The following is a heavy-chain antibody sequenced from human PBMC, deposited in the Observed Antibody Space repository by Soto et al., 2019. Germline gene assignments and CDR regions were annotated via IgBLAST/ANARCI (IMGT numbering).Heavy chain of an antibody. V-gene: IGHV1-2*04. CDR1: GYTFTGYY. Sequence: QVQLVQSGAEVKKPGASVKVSCKASGYTFTGYYMHWVRQAPGQGLEWMGWINPNSGGTNYAQKFQGWVTMTRDTAINTADMELSRLRSDDTALYYCPKDRTDVEQWLAGQGWFDPWGQGTLVTVSS. J-gene: IGHJ5*02. CDR3: PKDRTDVEQWLAGQGWFDP. CDR2: INPNSGGT. D-gene: IGHD6-19*01.